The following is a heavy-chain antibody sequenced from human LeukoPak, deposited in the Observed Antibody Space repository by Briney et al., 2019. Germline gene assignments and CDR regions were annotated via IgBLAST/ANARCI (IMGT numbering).Heavy chain of an antibody. CDR1: GDSVSSNSAT. Sequence: SQTLSLTCAISGDSVSSNSATWNWIRQSPSRGLEWLGRTYYRSKWYSDYAVSVKSRITISPDTSKNQFSLQLNSVTPEDTAVYYCARGLVPEGHHYYYYMDVWGKGTTVTVSS. J-gene: IGHJ6*03. V-gene: IGHV6-1*01. CDR3: ARGLVPEGHHYYYYMDV. CDR2: TYYRSKWYS. D-gene: IGHD3-9*01.